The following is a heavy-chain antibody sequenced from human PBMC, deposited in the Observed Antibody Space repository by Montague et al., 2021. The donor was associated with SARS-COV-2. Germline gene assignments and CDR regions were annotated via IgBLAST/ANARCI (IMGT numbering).Heavy chain of an antibody. CDR3: ARDHLNIRNYYWYYGMDV. Sequence: SLRLSCAASGFTFNTHAMHWVRQAPGKGLEWMAVISNDGTKKYYADSVKGRFTISRDNSKNTLYLQLNSLRAEDTALYFCARDHLNIRNYYWYYGMDVWGQGTTVTVSS. CDR2: ISNDGTKK. V-gene: IGHV3-30*04. D-gene: IGHD2/OR15-2a*01. J-gene: IGHJ6*02. CDR1: GFTFNTHA.